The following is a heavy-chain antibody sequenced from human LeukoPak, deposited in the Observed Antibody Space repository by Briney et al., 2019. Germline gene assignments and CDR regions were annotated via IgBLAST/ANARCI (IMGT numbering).Heavy chain of an antibody. CDR1: GFTFKNFG. D-gene: IGHD1-7*01. CDR2: IWYDGSNK. V-gene: IGHV3-33*01. CDR3: ARDRTTYTDY. Sequence: PGGSLRLSCAASGFTFKNFGMHWVRRAPGRGLEWVAVIWYDGSNKYYADSVKGRFTISRDNSKNTLYLQMNSLRVEDTSVHYCARDRTTYTDYWGQGTLVTVSS. J-gene: IGHJ4*02.